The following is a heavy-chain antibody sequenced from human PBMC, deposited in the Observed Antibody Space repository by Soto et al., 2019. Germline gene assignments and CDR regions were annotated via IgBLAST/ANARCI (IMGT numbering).Heavy chain of an antibody. CDR3: ARDRETIAVAGGNYFDY. D-gene: IGHD6-19*01. Sequence: QVQLVQSGAEVKKPGASVKVSCKASGYTFTSYGISWVRQAPGQGLEWMGWISAYNGNTNYAQKLQGRVTMTTDTSTSTAYMELRSLRSDETAVYYCARDRETIAVAGGNYFDYWGQGTLVTVSS. CDR2: ISAYNGNT. CDR1: GYTFTSYG. J-gene: IGHJ4*02. V-gene: IGHV1-18*01.